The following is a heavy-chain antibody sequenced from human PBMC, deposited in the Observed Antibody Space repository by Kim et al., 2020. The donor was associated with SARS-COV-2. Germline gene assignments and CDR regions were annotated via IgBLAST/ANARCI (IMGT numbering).Heavy chain of an antibody. Sequence: GGSLRLSCAASGFTFSSYWMHWVRQAPGKGLVWVSRINSDGSSTSYADSVKGRFTISRDNAKNTLYLQMNSLRAEDTAVYYCARASSGSGYYYGMDVWGQGTTVTVSS. D-gene: IGHD3-3*01. CDR3: ARASSGSGYYYGMDV. V-gene: IGHV3-74*01. CDR1: GFTFSSYW. CDR2: INSDGSST. J-gene: IGHJ6*02.